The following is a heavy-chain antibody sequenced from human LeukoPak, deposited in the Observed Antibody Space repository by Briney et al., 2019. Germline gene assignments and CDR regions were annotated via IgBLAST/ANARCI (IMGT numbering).Heavy chain of an antibody. J-gene: IGHJ4*02. V-gene: IGHV3-30-3*01. D-gene: IGHD2-2*01. CDR3: ARGPEYLGYFDY. CDR1: GFTFSSYA. Sequence: GGSLRLSCAASGFTFSSYAMSWVRQAPGKGLEWVAVISYDGSNKYYADSVKGRFTISRDNSKNTLYLQMNSLRAEDTAVYYCARGPEYLGYFDYWGQGTLVTVSS. CDR2: ISYDGSNK.